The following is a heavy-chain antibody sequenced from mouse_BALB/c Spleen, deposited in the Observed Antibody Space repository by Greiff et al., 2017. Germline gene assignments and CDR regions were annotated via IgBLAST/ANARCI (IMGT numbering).Heavy chain of an antibody. J-gene: IGHJ3*01. CDR2: IWSGGST. Sequence: VQLQQSGPGLVQPSQSLSITCTVSGFSLTSYGVHWVRQSPGKGLEWLGVIWSGGSTDYNAAFISRLSISKDNYKSQVFFKMNSLQANDTAIYDCARNLGYGVYDSVAYWGQGTLVTVSA. CDR3: ARNLGYGVYDSVAY. V-gene: IGHV2-2*02. D-gene: IGHD2-4*01. CDR1: GFSLTSYG.